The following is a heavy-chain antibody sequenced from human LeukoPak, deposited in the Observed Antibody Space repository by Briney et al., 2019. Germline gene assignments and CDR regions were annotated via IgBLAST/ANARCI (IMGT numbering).Heavy chain of an antibody. CDR2: IIPIFGTA. D-gene: IGHD1-1*01. J-gene: IGHJ5*02. CDR1: GGTFSSYA. Sequence: SVKVSCKASGGTFSSYAISWVRQAPGQGLEWMGGIIPIFGTANYAQKFQGRVTITADESTSTAYMELSSLRSEDTAVHYCARGYNWNHNWFDPWGQGTLVTVSS. V-gene: IGHV1-69*13. CDR3: ARGYNWNHNWFDP.